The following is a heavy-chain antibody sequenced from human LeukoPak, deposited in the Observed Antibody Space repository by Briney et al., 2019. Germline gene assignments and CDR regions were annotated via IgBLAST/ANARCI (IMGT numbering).Heavy chain of an antibody. CDR3: ARDSSPTTGGYYMDV. V-gene: IGHV3-74*01. D-gene: IGHD1-14*01. J-gene: IGHJ6*03. CDR1: GLSFSSYW. Sequence: GGSLRLSCAASGLSFSSYWIHWVRQAPGKGLVWVSRINSDGISTNYADSAKGRFTISRDNAKNTLYLQMNSLRAEDTAVYYCARDSSPTTGGYYMDVWGKGTTVTVSS. CDR2: INSDGIST.